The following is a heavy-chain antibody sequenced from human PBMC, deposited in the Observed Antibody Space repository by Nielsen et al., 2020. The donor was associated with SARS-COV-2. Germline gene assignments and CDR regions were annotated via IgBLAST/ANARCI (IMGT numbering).Heavy chain of an antibody. J-gene: IGHJ4*02. V-gene: IGHV2-70*01. Sequence: WIRQPPGKALEWLALIYWDDDKRYSTSLKTRLTISKDTSKNQVVLTLTNVDPVDTATYSCARTSFYYDTSGYYKRIGFDYWGQGTLVTVSS. D-gene: IGHD3-22*01. CDR3: ARTSFYYDTSGYYKRIGFDY. CDR2: IYWDDDK.